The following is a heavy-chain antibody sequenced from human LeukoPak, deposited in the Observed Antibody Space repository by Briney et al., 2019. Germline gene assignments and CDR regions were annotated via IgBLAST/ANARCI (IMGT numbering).Heavy chain of an antibody. CDR3: ARHSNYYDSSGYYQFDY. CDR2: IYPGDSDT. Sequence: GESLKISCKGSGYSFTSYWIGWVRQMPGKGLEWMGIIYPGDSDTRYGPSFQGQVTISADKSISTAYLQWSSLKASDTAMYYCARHSNYYDSSGYYQFDYWGQGTLVTVSS. CDR1: GYSFTSYW. D-gene: IGHD3-22*01. V-gene: IGHV5-51*01. J-gene: IGHJ4*02.